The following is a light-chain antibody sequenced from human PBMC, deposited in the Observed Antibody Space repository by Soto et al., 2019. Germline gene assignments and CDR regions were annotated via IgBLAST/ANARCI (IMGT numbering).Light chain of an antibody. CDR3: SSYTSSINLDV. CDR2: DVS. J-gene: IGLJ1*01. Sequence: QSVLTQPASVSGSPGQSITISCTGTSSDVGGYNYVSWYQQHPGKAPKLMIYDVSNRPSGVSNRFSGSKSGNTASLTISGLQAEDEADYYCSSYTSSINLDVFGTGTKVTVL. CDR1: SSDVGGYNY. V-gene: IGLV2-14*01.